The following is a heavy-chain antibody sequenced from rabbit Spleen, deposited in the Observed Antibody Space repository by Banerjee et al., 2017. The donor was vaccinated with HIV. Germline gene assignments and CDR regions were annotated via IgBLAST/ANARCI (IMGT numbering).Heavy chain of an antibody. Sequence: QSLEESGGDLVKPGASLTLTCTASGFSFSNSYYMCWVRQALGKGLEYIACIYPASSGSTVYASWAKGRFTISKTSSTTVTLEMTSLTAADTATYFCARGSAAMTMVITGYYLNLWGPGTLVTVS. CDR1: GFSFSNSYY. CDR3: ARGSAAMTMVITGYYLNL. D-gene: IGHD2-1*01. CDR2: IYPASSGST. V-gene: IGHV1S40*01. J-gene: IGHJ4*01.